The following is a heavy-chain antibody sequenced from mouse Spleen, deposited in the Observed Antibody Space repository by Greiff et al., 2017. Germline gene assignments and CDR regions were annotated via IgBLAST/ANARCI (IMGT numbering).Heavy chain of an antibody. J-gene: IGHJ4*01. CDR2: IWTGGST. CDR3: VIWGTTVVDAMDY. V-gene: IGHV2S3*01. Sequence: QVQLKEPGPGLVEPSQSLIITCTVSGFSLTSYEINWVRQPPGKGLEWLGVIWTGGSTNYNSALISRLSIRKENSKSLVFLKMNSLQTDDTAIYYCVIWGTTVVDAMDYWGQGTSVPVPS. CDR1: GFSLTSYE. D-gene: IGHD1-1*01.